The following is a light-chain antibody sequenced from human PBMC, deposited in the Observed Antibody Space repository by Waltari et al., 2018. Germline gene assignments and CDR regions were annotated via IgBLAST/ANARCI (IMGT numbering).Light chain of an antibody. CDR1: SSTVGASNY. J-gene: IGLJ2*01. CDR3: SSDAGSNNYVI. V-gene: IGLV2-8*01. CDR2: EVS. Sequence: QSALTQPPSASGSLGQSVTISCTGTSSTVGASNYVSRYQQNPGNAPKLMIFEVSKRRSGVPDRFSGSRSGNTASLTVSGLQAEDEADYYCSSDAGSNNYVILGGGTKLTVL.